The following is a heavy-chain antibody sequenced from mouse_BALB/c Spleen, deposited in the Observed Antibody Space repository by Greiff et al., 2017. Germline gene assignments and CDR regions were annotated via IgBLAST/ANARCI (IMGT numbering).Heavy chain of an antibody. CDR1: GFTFSDYY. J-gene: IGHJ4*01. CDR3: ARRGGNDAMDY. V-gene: IGHV5-4*02. CDR2: ISDGGSYT. D-gene: IGHD2-1*01. Sequence: EVNLVESGGGLVKPGGSLKLSCAASGFTFSDYYMYWVRQTPEKRLEWVATISDGGSYTYYPDSVKGRFTISRDNAKNNLYLQMSSLKSEDTAMYYCARRGGNDAMDYWGQGTSVTVSS.